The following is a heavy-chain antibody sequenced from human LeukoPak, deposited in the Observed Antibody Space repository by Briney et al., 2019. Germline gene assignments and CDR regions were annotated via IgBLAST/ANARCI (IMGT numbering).Heavy chain of an antibody. CDR3: VRQVATETHGMDV. CDR2: IYPGDSDT. V-gene: IGHV5-51*01. Sequence: GESLKISCKGSGYSFTSCWIGWVRQMPGKGLEWMGIIYPGDSDTRYSPPFQGQVTISADKSISTAYLQWSSLKASDTAMYYCVRQVATETHGMDVWGQGTTVTVSS. J-gene: IGHJ6*02. D-gene: IGHD5-12*01. CDR1: GYSFTSCW.